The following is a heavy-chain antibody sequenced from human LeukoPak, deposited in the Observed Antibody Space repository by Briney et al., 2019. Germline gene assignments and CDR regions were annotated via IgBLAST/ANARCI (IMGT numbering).Heavy chain of an antibody. D-gene: IGHD6-19*01. J-gene: IGHJ4*02. CDR3: AKGQYSSGWYRAAPFDY. CDR1: GFTFDDYA. Sequence: PGGSLRLSCAASGFTFDDYAMHWVRHAPGKGLEGVSGISWNSGSIVYADSVKGRFTISRDNAKNSLYLQMNSLRAEDTALYYCAKGQYSSGWYRAAPFDYWGQGTLVTVSS. V-gene: IGHV3-9*01. CDR2: ISWNSGSI.